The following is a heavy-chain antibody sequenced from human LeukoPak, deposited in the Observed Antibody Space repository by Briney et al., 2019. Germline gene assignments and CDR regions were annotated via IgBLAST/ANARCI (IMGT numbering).Heavy chain of an antibody. V-gene: IGHV3-30-3*01. Sequence: GGSLRLSCAASGFTFSSYAMHGVRQAPGKGLEWVAVISYDGSNKYYADSVKGRFTISRDNSKNTLYLQMNSLRAEDTAVYYCARAKAYSTSCYDYWGQGTLVTVSS. CDR2: ISYDGSNK. CDR1: GFTFSSYA. D-gene: IGHD2-2*01. CDR3: ARAKAYSTSCYDY. J-gene: IGHJ4*02.